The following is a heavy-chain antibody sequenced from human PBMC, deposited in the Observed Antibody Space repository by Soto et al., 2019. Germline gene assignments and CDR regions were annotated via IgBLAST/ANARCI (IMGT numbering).Heavy chain of an antibody. Sequence: EVQLLESGGGLVQPGGSLRLSCAASGFTFSSYAMSWVRQAPGKGLEWVSAISGSGGSTYYADSVKGRFTISRDNSKNTLYLQMNNVRAEDTAVYYCAKDQAGTTFFYFDPWGQGTLVTVSS. D-gene: IGHD1-1*01. CDR2: ISGSGGST. CDR1: GFTFSSYA. J-gene: IGHJ4*02. CDR3: AKDQAGTTFFYFDP. V-gene: IGHV3-23*01.